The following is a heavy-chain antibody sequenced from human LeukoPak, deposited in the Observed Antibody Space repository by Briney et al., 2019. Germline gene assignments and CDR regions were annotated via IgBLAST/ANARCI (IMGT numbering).Heavy chain of an antibody. J-gene: IGHJ5*02. CDR1: GGSFSGYY. V-gene: IGHV4-34*01. CDR2: INHSGST. Sequence: SETLSLTCAVYGGSFSGYYWSWIRQPPGKGLGWIGEINHSGSTNYNPSLKSRVTISVDTSKNQFSLKLSSVTAADTAVYYCARDEQTTGFDPWGQGTLVTVSS. CDR3: ARDEQTTGFDP. D-gene: IGHD1-14*01.